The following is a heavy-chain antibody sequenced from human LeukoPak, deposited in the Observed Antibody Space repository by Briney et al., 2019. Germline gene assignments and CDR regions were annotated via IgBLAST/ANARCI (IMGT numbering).Heavy chain of an antibody. D-gene: IGHD2-15*01. CDR2: SKNNANSYST. Sequence: PGRSLRLSCAASGFTFRDDYMDWVCQAPGKGVEWVGGSKNNANSYSTQYAASLIAISTVSTNDSNNSLYLQMNTLKTEDSSLYYSARLSPTLSNHNYFDYWGQGTLVSFSS. CDR1: GFTFRDDY. V-gene: IGHV3-72*01. J-gene: IGHJ4*02. CDR3: ARLSPTLSNHNYFDY.